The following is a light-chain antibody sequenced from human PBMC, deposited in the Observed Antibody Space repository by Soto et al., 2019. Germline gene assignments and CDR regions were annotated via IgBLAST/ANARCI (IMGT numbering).Light chain of an antibody. Sequence: QSALTQPTSVSGSPGQSITISCTGNSNDIGTYDYVCWYQQHPGKAPRLLIHGVRNRPPGISGRFSASKSGLTASLTISGLQAEDEAGYYCSSFSANRLYVFGPGTKLTVL. CDR3: SSFSANRLYV. CDR2: GVR. J-gene: IGLJ1*01. CDR1: SNDIGTYDY. V-gene: IGLV2-14*01.